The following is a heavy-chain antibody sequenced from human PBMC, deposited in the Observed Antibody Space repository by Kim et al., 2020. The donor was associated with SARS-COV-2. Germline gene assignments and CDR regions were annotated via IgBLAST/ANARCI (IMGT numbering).Heavy chain of an antibody. J-gene: IGHJ5*02. CDR3: ARRSYQNWFDP. D-gene: IGHD3-16*02. Sequence: YNNPPLKSRVTKSVDTSKNQFSKTLSSVTAAEPAVYYCARRSYQNWFDPWGQGTLVTVSS. V-gene: IGHV4-31*02.